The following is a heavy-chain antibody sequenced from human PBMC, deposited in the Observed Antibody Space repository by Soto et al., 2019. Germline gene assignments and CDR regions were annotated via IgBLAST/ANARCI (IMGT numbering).Heavy chain of an antibody. J-gene: IGHJ4*02. CDR3: NTGGYFFDY. Sequence: GGSLRLSCAASGFTSSNAWMNWVRQAPGKGLEWLGRFKSKSDGGTTDYVAPVKGRFTISRDDSKSRLYLQMNSLKTEDTAVYYCNTGGYFFDYWGLGTLVTVS. CDR1: GFTSSNAW. V-gene: IGHV3-15*05. CDR2: FKSKSDGGTT.